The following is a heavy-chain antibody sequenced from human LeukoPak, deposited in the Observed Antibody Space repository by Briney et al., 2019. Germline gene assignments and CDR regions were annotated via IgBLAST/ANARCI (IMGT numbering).Heavy chain of an antibody. J-gene: IGHJ6*03. D-gene: IGHD3-10*01. Sequence: RASESLSLTCALYCGSLSGYYWSWIRQPPGKGLEWIGEINHSGSTNYNPSLKSRVTISVDTSKNQFSLKLSSVSAADTAVYYSARGYYGSGSYFLTRYYYTDVWGKGTTVTISS. CDR2: INHSGST. V-gene: IGHV4-34*01. CDR3: ARGYYGSGSYFLTRYYYTDV. CDR1: CGSLSGYY.